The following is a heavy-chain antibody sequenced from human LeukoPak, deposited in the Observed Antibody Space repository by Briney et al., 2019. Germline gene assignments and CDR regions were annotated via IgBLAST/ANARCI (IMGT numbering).Heavy chain of an antibody. J-gene: IGHJ5*02. CDR2: IYTSGST. V-gene: IGHV4-4*07. Sequence: SETLSLTCTVSGGSISSYYWSWIRQPAGKGLEWIGRIYTSGSTNYNPSLKSRVTMSVDTSKNQFSLKLSSVTAADTAVYYCARRALDTAMVSYWFDPWGQGTLVTVSS. CDR3: ARRALDTAMVSYWFDP. D-gene: IGHD5-18*01. CDR1: GGSISSYY.